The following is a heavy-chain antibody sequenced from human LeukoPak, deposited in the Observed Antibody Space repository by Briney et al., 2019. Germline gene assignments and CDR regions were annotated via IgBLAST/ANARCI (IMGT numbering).Heavy chain of an antibody. CDR1: GYTFTGYY. J-gene: IGHJ5*02. CDR3: ARLYNYYDSSGSRRFDP. CDR2: INPNSGGT. Sequence: GASVKVSCKASGYTFTGYYMHWVRQAPGQGLEWMGWINPNSGGTNYAQKFQGRVTMTRDTSISTAYMELSRLRSDDTAVYYCARLYNYYDSSGSRRFDPWGQGTLVTVSS. D-gene: IGHD3-22*01. V-gene: IGHV1-2*02.